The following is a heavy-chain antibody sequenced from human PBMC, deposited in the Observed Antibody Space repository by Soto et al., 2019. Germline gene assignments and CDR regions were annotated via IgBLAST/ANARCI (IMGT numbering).Heavy chain of an antibody. CDR1: GYTFTGYY. CDR3: ARGGYYGSGSYPQYYYYGMDV. D-gene: IGHD3-10*01. Sequence: QVQLVQSGAEVKKPGASVKVSCKASGYTFTGYYMHWVRQAPGQGLEWMGWINPNSGGTNYGQKFQGWVTMTRDTSISTAYMELSRLRSDDTAVYYCARGGYYGSGSYPQYYYYGMDVWGQGTTVTVSS. CDR2: INPNSGGT. V-gene: IGHV1-2*04. J-gene: IGHJ6*02.